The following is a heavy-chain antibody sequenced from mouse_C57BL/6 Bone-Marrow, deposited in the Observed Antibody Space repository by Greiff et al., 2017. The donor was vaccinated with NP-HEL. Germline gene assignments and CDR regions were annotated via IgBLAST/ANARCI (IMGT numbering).Heavy chain of an antibody. Sequence: QVQLKQPGAELVMPGASVKLSCKASGYTFTSYWMHWVKQRPGQGLEWIGEIDPSDSYTNYNQKFKGKSTLTVDKSSSTAYMQLSSLTSEDSAVYYCARENWDGGFAYWGQGTLVTVSA. CDR1: GYTFTSYW. CDR2: IDPSDSYT. CDR3: ARENWDGGFAY. V-gene: IGHV1-69*01. J-gene: IGHJ3*01. D-gene: IGHD4-1*01.